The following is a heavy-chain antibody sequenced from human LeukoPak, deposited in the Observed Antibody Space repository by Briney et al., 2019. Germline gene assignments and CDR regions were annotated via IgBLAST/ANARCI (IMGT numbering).Heavy chain of an antibody. J-gene: IGHJ4*02. V-gene: IGHV3-48*03. D-gene: IGHD3-9*01. CDR3: ARGLVLTGYYEGPSSL. Sequence: GGSLRPSCAASGFTFSSYEMNWVRQAPGKGLEWVSYISSSGSTIYYADSVKGRFTISRDNAKNSLYLQMNSLRAEDTAVYYCARGLVLTGYYEGPSSLWGQGTLVTVSS. CDR2: ISSSGSTI. CDR1: GFTFSSYE.